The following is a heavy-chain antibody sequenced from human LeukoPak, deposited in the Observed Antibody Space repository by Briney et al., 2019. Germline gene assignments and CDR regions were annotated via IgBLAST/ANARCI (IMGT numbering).Heavy chain of an antibody. CDR2: INSNSGDT. CDR1: GYTFTGYY. V-gene: IGHV1-2*02. D-gene: IGHD3/OR15-3a*01. J-gene: IGHJ4*02. Sequence: ASVKVSCKASGYTFTGYYMHWVRQAPGQGLEWMGWINSNSGDTNYAQKFQGRVTMTRDTSITTVYIELSSLRSDDTAMFYCARNDFWTGYYGVWGQGTLVTVSS. CDR3: ARNDFWTGYYGV.